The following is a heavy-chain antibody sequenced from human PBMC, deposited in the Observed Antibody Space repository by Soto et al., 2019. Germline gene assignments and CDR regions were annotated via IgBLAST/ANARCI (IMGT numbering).Heavy chain of an antibody. J-gene: IGHJ5*02. D-gene: IGHD5-12*01. Sequence: QVQLVQSGAEVKKPGSSVKVSCKASGGTFSSYTISWVRQAPGQGLEWMGMIIPILGIANYAQKFQGRVTITADKSTSTAYMELSSLRSEDTAVYYCARVEMATNSNWFDPWGQGTLVTVSS. CDR2: IIPILGIA. V-gene: IGHV1-69*02. CDR1: GGTFSSYT. CDR3: ARVEMATNSNWFDP.